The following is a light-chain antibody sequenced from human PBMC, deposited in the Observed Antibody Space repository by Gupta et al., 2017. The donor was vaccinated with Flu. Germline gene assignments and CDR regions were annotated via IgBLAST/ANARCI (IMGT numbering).Light chain of an antibody. CDR3: HHYGTSPYT. V-gene: IGKV3-20*01. Sequence: LSPAEDITPSCRAGERVNKTNLAWYQQKPGQAPRLLMYGTSNRATGIPDRFSGGGSGTDFTLSISRLEPEDSAVFYCHHYGTSPYTFGQGTKLEIK. J-gene: IGKJ2*01. CDR2: GTS. CDR1: ERVNKTN.